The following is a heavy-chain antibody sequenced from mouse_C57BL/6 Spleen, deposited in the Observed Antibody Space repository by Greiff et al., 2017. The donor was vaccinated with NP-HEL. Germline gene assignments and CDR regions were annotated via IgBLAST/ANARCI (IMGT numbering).Heavy chain of an antibody. Sequence: EVQLQQSGPGLVKPGASVKMSCKASGYTFTDYNMHWVKQSHGKSLEWIGYINPNNGGTSYNQKFKGKATLTVNKSSSTAYMELRSLTSEDSAVYYCARDYYRGGYAMDYWGQGTSVTVSS. D-gene: IGHD2-12*01. CDR2: INPNNGGT. CDR1: GYTFTDYN. CDR3: ARDYYRGGYAMDY. J-gene: IGHJ4*01. V-gene: IGHV1-22*01.